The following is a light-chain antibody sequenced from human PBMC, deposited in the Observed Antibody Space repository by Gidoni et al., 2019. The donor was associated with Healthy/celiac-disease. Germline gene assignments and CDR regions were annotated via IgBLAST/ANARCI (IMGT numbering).Light chain of an antibody. V-gene: IGKV1-39*01. J-gene: IGKJ1*01. Sequence: DIQMTQSPSSLSASVGDRVTITCGASQSISSYLNWYQQKPGKAPKLLIYAASSLQSGVPSRFCGSGSGTDFTLTISSLQPEDFATYYCQQSYSTPRTFGQGTKVEIK. CDR2: AAS. CDR3: QQSYSTPRT. CDR1: QSISSY.